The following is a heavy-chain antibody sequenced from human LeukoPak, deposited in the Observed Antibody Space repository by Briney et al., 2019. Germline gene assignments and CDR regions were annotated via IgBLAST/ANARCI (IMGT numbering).Heavy chain of an antibody. V-gene: IGHV4-34*01. CDR2: INHSGST. J-gene: IGHJ5*02. CDR3: ARDPHSSSPGWFDP. Sequence: KPSETLSLTCAVYGVSLSGYYWSWIRQPPGKGLEWIGEINHSGSTNYNPSLKSRVTISVDTSKNQFSLKLSSVTAADTAVYYCARDPHSSSPGWFDPWGQGTLVTVSS. CDR1: GVSLSGYY. D-gene: IGHD6-6*01.